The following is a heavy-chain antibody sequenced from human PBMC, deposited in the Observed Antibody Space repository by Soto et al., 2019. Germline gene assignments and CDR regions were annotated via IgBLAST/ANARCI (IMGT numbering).Heavy chain of an antibody. CDR2: IYYSGST. CDR3: ARHPSDFWFDP. V-gene: IGHV4-39*01. Sequence: PSETLSLTCAVSSGSIDNIYWWSWVRQSPGKGLEWIGSIYYSGSTYYNPSLKSRVTVSVDTSKNQFSLKLSSVTAADTAVYYCARHPSDFWFDPWGQGTLVTVSS. D-gene: IGHD2-21*02. CDR1: SGSIDNIYW. J-gene: IGHJ5*02.